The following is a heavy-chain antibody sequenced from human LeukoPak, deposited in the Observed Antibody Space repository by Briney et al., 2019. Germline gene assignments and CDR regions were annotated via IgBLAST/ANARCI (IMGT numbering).Heavy chain of an antibody. J-gene: IGHJ5*02. CDR1: GFTFSSYA. Sequence: GRSLRLSCAASGFTFSSYAMHWVRQAPGKGLEWVAVISYDGSNKYYADSVKGRFTISRDNSKNTLYLQMNSLRAEDTAVYYCARGSVSEQQPDWFDPWGQGTLVTVSS. CDR3: ARGSVSEQQPDWFDP. V-gene: IGHV3-30-3*01. CDR2: ISYDGSNK. D-gene: IGHD6-13*01.